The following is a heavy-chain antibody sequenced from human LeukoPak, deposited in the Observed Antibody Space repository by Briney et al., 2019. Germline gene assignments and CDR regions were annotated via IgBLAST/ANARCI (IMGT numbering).Heavy chain of an antibody. CDR2: INPRIDET. CDR1: GYTFTAYH. CDR3: ATEGSYFLTSFDH. V-gene: IGHV1-2*02. Sequence: GASVRVSCKTSGYTFTAYHIHWMRLAPGQGLEWMGWINPRIDETTFAPKFQGRVAMTTDTSLTTAYMELSSLTSDGTAVYFCATEGSYFLTSFDHWGLGTLVTVSS. D-gene: IGHD3-10*01. J-gene: IGHJ4*02.